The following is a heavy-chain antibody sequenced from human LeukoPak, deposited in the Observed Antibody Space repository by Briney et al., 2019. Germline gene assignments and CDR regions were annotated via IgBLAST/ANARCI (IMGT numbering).Heavy chain of an antibody. J-gene: IGHJ4*02. CDR3: VRDHNYYFGY. Sequence: SGRSSILSCAASGFTFSSYGMHWVRQAPGKGLEWVAVIWYDGSNKYYPDSVKGRFTISRDDSKNTLYLQMDSLRAEDAAVYYCVRDHNYYFGYLGQRIHVTVSA. CDR1: GFTFSSYG. V-gene: IGHV3-33*01. CDR2: IWYDGSNK.